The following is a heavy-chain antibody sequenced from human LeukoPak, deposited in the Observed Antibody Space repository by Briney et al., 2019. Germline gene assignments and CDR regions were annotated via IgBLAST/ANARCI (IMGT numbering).Heavy chain of an antibody. Sequence: GGSLRLSRAASGFTFSSYAMSWVRQAPGKGLEWVSAISGSGGSTYYADSVKGRFTISRDNSKNTLYLQMNSLRAEDTAVYYCAKPNSQRYCSGASCYHDYWGQGTLVTVSS. CDR2: ISGSGGST. CDR3: AKPNSQRYCSGASCYHDY. V-gene: IGHV3-23*01. J-gene: IGHJ4*02. D-gene: IGHD2-15*01. CDR1: GFTFSSYA.